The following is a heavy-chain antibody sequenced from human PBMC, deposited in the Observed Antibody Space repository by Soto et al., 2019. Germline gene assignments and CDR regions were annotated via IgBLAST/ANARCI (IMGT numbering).Heavy chain of an antibody. CDR3: ASYSSSWAPYP. D-gene: IGHD6-13*01. CDR2: VNHSGRT. J-gene: IGHJ5*02. V-gene: IGHV4-34*01. Sequence: QVQLQQWGAGLLKPSETLSLTCAVYGGSFSGYYWSWIRQPPGKGLEWIGEVNHSGRTNYIPSLKIRVTISVDTSKIQFSRKLSSVTAADTGVYYCASYSSSWAPYPRGQGTLVTVSS. CDR1: GGSFSGYY.